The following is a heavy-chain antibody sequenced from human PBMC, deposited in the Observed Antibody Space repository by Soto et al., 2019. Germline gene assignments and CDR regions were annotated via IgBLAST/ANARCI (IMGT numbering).Heavy chain of an antibody. D-gene: IGHD3-3*01. CDR2: ISGSGGST. CDR3: AKDSADYDFPYYFDS. J-gene: IGHJ4*02. Sequence: PGGSVRLSCAASGFTFSSYAMSWVRQAPGKGLEWVSAISGSGGSTYYADSVKGRFTISRDNSKNTLYLQMNSLRAEDTAVYYCAKDSADYDFPYYFDSSRQGIFVTVFS. CDR1: GFTFSSYA. V-gene: IGHV3-23*01.